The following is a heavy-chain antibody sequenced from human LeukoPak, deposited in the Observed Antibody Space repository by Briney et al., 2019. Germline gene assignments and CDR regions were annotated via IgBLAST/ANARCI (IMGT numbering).Heavy chain of an antibody. CDR3: ARAPKITMVWGVIFNYFDY. D-gene: IGHD3-10*01. CDR2: ISYDGSNK. V-gene: IGHV3-30*04. Sequence: GGSLRLSCAASGFTFSSYAMHWVRQAPGKGLEWVAVISYDGSNKYYADSVKGRFTISRDNSKNTLYLQMNSLRAEDTAVYYCARAPKITMVWGVIFNYFDYWGQGTLVTVSS. J-gene: IGHJ4*02. CDR1: GFTFSSYA.